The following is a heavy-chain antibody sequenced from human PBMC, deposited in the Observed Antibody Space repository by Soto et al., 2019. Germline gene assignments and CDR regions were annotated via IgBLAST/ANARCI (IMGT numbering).Heavy chain of an antibody. CDR1: GFTFSSYW. J-gene: IGHJ5*02. D-gene: IGHD4-17*01. CDR2: INSDGSST. CDR3: VRAGDYSPYNWFDP. Sequence: GGSLRLSCAASGFTFSSYWMHWVRQAPGKGLVWVSRINSDGSSTSYADSVKGRFTISRDNAKNTLYLQMNSLRAEDTAVYYCVRAGDYSPYNWFDPWGQGTLVTVSS. V-gene: IGHV3-74*01.